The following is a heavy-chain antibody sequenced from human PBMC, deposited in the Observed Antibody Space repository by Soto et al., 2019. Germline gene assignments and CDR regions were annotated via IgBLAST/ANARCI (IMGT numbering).Heavy chain of an antibody. D-gene: IGHD7-27*01. J-gene: IGHJ4*02. V-gene: IGHV1-18*01. CDR2: ISAFNGDT. CDR3: AXXAXGDX. CDR1: GYTFTSYG. Sequence: QVQLVQSGAEVKKPGASVKVSCKASGYTFTSYGISWVRQAPGQGLEWMGWISAFNGDTNYAQRLQDRVTMTTDTSTSTAXXELRXLXSDXXXVXXXAXXAXGDXWGQGTLVTVSS.